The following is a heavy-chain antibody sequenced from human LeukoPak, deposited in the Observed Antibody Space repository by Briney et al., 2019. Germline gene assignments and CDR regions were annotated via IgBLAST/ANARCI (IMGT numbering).Heavy chain of an antibody. D-gene: IGHD1-1*01. CDR1: GDIVSSNSVT. CDR3: ARSTGPIDY. J-gene: IGHJ4*02. V-gene: IGHV6-1*01. Sequence: SQTLSLTCAISGDIVSSNSVTWNWIRQSPSRGLEWLGRTYYRSTWYNDYAVSVRGRITVNPDTSKDQISLQLNSVTPEDTAVYYCARSTGPIDYWGQGTLVTVSS. CDR2: TYYRSTWYN.